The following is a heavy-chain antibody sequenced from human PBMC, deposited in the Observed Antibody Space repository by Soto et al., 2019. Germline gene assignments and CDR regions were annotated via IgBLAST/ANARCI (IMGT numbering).Heavy chain of an antibody. CDR2: IWYDGSET. CDR1: GFSFIEGG. J-gene: IGHJ1*01. Sequence: QVQLVESGGGVVQPGKSLRLSCAASGFSFIEGGMEWVRQAPGKGLEWVAAIWYDGSETYYGDSVKGRFTISRDNSKNTLYLQMTGLRAEDTAVYYCATFLAVAGTHHWGQGTLVTVSS. CDR3: ATFLAVAGTHH. V-gene: IGHV3-33*01. D-gene: IGHD6-19*01.